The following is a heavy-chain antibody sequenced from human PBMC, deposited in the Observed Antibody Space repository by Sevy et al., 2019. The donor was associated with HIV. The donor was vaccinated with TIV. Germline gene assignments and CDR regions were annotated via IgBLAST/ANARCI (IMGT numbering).Heavy chain of an antibody. J-gene: IGHJ6*02. CDR2: FDPEDGET. D-gene: IGHD3-3*01. V-gene: IGHV1-24*01. CDR3: ATLGVWSENPFYGTDV. CDR1: GYTLTKLP. Sequence: ASVKVSCKVSGYTLTKLPMHWVRQAPGKGLEWMGGFDPEDGETIYAQRFQGRVTMTEDTSTDTAYIELSSLRSEDTAVYYCATLGVWSENPFYGTDVWGQGTTVTVSS.